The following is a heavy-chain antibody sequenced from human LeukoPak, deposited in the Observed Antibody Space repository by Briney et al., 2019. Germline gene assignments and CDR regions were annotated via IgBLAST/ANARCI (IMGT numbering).Heavy chain of an antibody. J-gene: IGHJ6*02. CDR2: INHSGST. V-gene: IGHV4-34*01. D-gene: IGHD2-2*01. CDR1: GGSFSGYY. CDR3: ARAEGYAVDV. Sequence: SETLSLTCAVYGGSFSGYYWSWIRQPPGKGLEWIGEINHSGSTYYNPSLKSRVTISVDRSKNQFSLKLSSVTAADTAVYYCARAEGYAVDVWGQGTTVTVSS.